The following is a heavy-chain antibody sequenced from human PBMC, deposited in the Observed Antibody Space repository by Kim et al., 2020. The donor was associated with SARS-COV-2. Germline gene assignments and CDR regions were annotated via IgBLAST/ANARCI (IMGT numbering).Heavy chain of an antibody. CDR3: ASHGSYYFDY. CDR2: IA. J-gene: IGHJ4*02. D-gene: IGHD2-2*03. Sequence: IANYAQKFQGRVTITAEKSTSTAYMELSSLRSEDTAVYYCASHGSYYFDYWGQGTLVTVSS. V-gene: IGHV1-69*02.